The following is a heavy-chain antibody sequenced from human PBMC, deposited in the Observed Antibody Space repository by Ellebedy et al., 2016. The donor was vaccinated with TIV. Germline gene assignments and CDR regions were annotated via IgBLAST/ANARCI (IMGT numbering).Heavy chain of an antibody. CDR1: GDTFRTYA. V-gene: IGHV1-69*13. J-gene: IGHJ4*02. CDR2: IIPIYGTT. Sequence: ASVKVSXXSSGDTFRTYAISWVRQAPGQGLEWIGGIIPIYGTTNYAQKFRGRVTITADESTRTAYMELSSLRFEDTAVYYCARGRGYNLESHFDYWGQGTVVIVSS. D-gene: IGHD5-24*01. CDR3: ARGRGYNLESHFDY.